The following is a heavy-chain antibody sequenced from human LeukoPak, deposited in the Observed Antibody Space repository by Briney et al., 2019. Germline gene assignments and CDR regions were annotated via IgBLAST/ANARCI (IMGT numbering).Heavy chain of an antibody. CDR1: GGSISSGSYY. V-gene: IGHV4-61*02. J-gene: IGHJ6*02. Sequence: PSETPSLTCTVSGGSISSGSYYWSWIRQPAGKGLEWIGRIYTSGSTNYNPSLKSRVTISVDTSKNQFSLKLSSVTAADTAVYYCARVQRQYCSGGSCYSDQYYYYYGMDVWGQGTTVTVSS. CDR2: IYTSGST. CDR3: ARVQRQYCSGGSCYSDQYYYYYGMDV. D-gene: IGHD2-15*01.